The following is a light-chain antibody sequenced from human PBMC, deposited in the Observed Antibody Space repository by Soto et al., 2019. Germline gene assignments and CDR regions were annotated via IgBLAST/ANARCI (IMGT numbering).Light chain of an antibody. CDR1: QSLLHSNGYNY. J-gene: IGKJ4*02. V-gene: IGKV2-28*01. CDR2: LGS. Sequence: DLVMTQSPLSLPVTPGEPASISCRSSQSLLHSNGYNYLDWYLQKPGQSPQLLISLGSNRASGVPDRFSGSGAGTEFTLKISRVEAEDVGVYYCMQALQTPLTFGGGTKVEIK. CDR3: MQALQTPLT.